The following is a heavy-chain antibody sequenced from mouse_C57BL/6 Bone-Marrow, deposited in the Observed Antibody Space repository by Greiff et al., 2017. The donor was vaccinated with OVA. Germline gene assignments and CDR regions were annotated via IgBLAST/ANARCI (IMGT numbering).Heavy chain of an antibody. Sequence: EVQRVESGPELVKPGASVKMSCKASGYTFTDYNMHWVKQSHGKSLEWIGYINPNNGGTSYNQKFKGKATLTVNKSSSTAYMELRSLTSEDSAVYYCARYDYGSSEYFDVWGTGTTVTVSS. D-gene: IGHD1-1*01. V-gene: IGHV1-22*01. CDR2: INPNNGGT. CDR1: GYTFTDYN. J-gene: IGHJ1*03. CDR3: ARYDYGSSEYFDV.